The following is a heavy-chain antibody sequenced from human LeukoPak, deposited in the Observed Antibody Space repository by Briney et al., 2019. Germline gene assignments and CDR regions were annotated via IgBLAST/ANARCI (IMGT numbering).Heavy chain of an antibody. Sequence: PEGSLRLSCAASGFTFSSYAMSWVRQAPGKGLEWVSAISGSGGSTYYADSVKGRFTISRHNSKNTLYLQMNSLRAEDTAVYYCAGRSIAAAGISWGQGTLVTVSS. CDR3: AGRSIAAAGIS. D-gene: IGHD6-13*01. V-gene: IGHV3-23*01. CDR2: ISGSGGST. CDR1: GFTFSSYA. J-gene: IGHJ5*02.